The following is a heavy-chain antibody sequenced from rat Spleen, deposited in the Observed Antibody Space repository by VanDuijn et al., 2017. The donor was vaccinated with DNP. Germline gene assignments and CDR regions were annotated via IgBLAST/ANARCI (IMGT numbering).Heavy chain of an antibody. CDR3: AMKLGAPWYFDF. CDR2: ISPSGGGT. V-gene: IGHV5-27*01. Sequence: EVQLVESWGGLVQPGRSLKLSCAASGFTFSNYYMAWVRQAPTKGLEWVTSISPSGGGTYYRDSVKGRFTISRDNANHTLYLQMDSLISEDTATYFCAMKLGAPWYFDFWGPGTMVTVSS. CDR1: GFTFSNYY. J-gene: IGHJ1*01. D-gene: IGHD5-1*01.